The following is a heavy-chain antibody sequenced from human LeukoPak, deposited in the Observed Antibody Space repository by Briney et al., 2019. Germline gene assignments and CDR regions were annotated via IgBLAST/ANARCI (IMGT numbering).Heavy chain of an antibody. D-gene: IGHD4-17*01. CDR2: IRYDGSHK. Sequence: GGSLRLSCSASGFTFSTYGMHRVRQAPGKGLEWVTFIRYDGSHKNYADSVKGRFTISRDNSKNTVYVQMKSLRAEDTAVYYCAKDPADYGDYGAYYMDVWGKGTTVTVSS. CDR1: GFTFSTYG. V-gene: IGHV3-30*02. J-gene: IGHJ6*03. CDR3: AKDPADYGDYGAYYMDV.